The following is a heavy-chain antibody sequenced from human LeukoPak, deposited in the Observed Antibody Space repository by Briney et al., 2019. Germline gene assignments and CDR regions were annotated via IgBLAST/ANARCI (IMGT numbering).Heavy chain of an antibody. CDR1: GFTVSSNY. V-gene: IGHV3-53*01. J-gene: IGHJ2*01. CDR2: IYSDNSGGST. CDR3: VRETRESVAAAATPTRDWYFDL. D-gene: IGHD6-13*01. Sequence: GGSLRLSCAASGFTVSSNYMTWVRQAPGKGLEWVSVIYSDNSGGSTYYADSVKGRFTTSRDNSKNTLYLQMNSLRPEDTAVYYCVRETRESVAAAATPTRDWYFDLWGRGTLVTVSS.